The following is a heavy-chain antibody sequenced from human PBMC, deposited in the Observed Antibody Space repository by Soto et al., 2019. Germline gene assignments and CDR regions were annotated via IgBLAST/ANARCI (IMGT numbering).Heavy chain of an antibody. J-gene: IGHJ3*02. V-gene: IGHV3-23*01. Sequence: GGSLRLSCAASGFTFSSYAMSWVRQAPGKGLEWVSAISGSGGSTYYADSVKGRFTISRDNSKNTLYLQMNSLRAEDTAVYYCAKVGWGMGAVIAVAGGAAFDIWGQGTMVTVSS. CDR3: AKVGWGMGAVIAVAGGAAFDI. CDR1: GFTFSSYA. CDR2: ISGSGGST. D-gene: IGHD6-19*01.